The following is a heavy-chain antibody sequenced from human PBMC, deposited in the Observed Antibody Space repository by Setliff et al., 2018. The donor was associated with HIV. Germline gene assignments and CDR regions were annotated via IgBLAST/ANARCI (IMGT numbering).Heavy chain of an antibody. CDR1: GETIRNGFYY. CDR2: IYYSGIT. Sequence: PSETLSLTCTVSGETIRNGFYYWHWMRQPPGKGLEWIGSIYYSGITTYNPSLKSRVTISTDTSKNQFSLRLHSVTAADTAVYYCARDPPGYGDSNDYWGQGTLVTVSS. V-gene: IGHV4-39*07. CDR3: ARDPPGYGDSNDY. J-gene: IGHJ4*02. D-gene: IGHD4-17*01.